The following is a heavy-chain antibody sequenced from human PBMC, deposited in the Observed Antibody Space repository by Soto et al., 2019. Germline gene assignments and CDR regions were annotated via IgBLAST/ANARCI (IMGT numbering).Heavy chain of an antibody. J-gene: IGHJ4*02. D-gene: IGHD2-8*01. CDR1: GGSISSGDYY. CDR2: IYYIGST. V-gene: IGHV4-30-4*01. Sequence: QVQLQESGPGLVKPSQTLSLTCTVSGGSISSGDYYWSWIRQPPGKGREWIGYIYYIGSTYYNPSLKSRVTISVDTSKNQFSLKLSSVTAADTAVYYCARTVYCTNGVCYTGPDYWGQGTLVTVSS. CDR3: ARTVYCTNGVCYTGPDY.